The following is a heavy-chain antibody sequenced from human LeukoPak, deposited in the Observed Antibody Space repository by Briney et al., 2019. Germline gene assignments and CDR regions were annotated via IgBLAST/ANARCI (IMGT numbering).Heavy chain of an antibody. D-gene: IGHD2-2*01. CDR3: ARETDPPDCSSTSCYTNWFDP. CDR1: GYTFTGYY. CDR2: INPNSGGT. J-gene: IGHJ5*02. V-gene: IGHV1-2*02. Sequence: ASVKVSCKASGYTFTGYYMHWVRQAPGQGLEWMGWINPNSGGTNYAQKFQGRVTMTRDTSISTAYIELSRLRSDDTAVYYCARETDPPDCSSTSCYTNWFDPWGQGTLVTVSS.